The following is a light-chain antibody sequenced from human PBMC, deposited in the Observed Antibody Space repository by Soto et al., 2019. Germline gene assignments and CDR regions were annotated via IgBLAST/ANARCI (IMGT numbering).Light chain of an antibody. CDR3: QQYGSSAPIT. V-gene: IGKV3-20*01. Sequence: VMTQSTAPLSVSPGETATPSCKTSQGLNRNLAWYQQKLGQAPRVLIYGASRRATGIPDRFSGSGAGTDFILTISRLEPEDFSVYYCQQYGSSAPITFGQGTRLEIK. CDR2: GAS. CDR1: QGLNRN. J-gene: IGKJ5*01.